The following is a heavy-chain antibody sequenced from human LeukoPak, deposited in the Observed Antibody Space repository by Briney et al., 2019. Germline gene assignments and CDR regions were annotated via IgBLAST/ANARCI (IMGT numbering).Heavy chain of an antibody. V-gene: IGHV3-21*01. J-gene: IGHJ4*02. CDR2: ISTTSRYI. CDR3: ARCYASGSYGIDY. CDR1: GFTFGSYS. Sequence: GGSLRLSCAASGFTFGSYSMNWVRQVPGRGLQWVSSISTTSRYIYYADSVKGRFTVSRDNAKNSLSLQMNSLGAEDTAVYYCARCYASGSYGIDYWGQGARVTVSS. D-gene: IGHD3-10*01.